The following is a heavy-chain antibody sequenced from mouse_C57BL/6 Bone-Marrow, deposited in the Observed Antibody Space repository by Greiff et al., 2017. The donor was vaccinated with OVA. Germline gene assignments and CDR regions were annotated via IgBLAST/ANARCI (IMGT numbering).Heavy chain of an antibody. J-gene: IGHJ4*01. CDR3: ARMGPYSNYEAMDD. Sequence: QVTLKECGPGILQPSQTLSLTCSFSGFSLSTFGMGVGWIRQPSGKGLEWLAHIWWDDDKYYNPALKSRLTISKDTSKNQVFLKIANVDTADTATYYCARMGPYSNYEAMDDWGQGTSVTVSS. V-gene: IGHV8-8*01. CDR2: IWWDDDK. CDR1: GFSLSTFGMG. D-gene: IGHD2-5*01.